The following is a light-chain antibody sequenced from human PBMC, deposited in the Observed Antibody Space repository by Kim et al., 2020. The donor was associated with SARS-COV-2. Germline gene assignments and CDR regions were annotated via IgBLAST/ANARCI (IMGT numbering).Light chain of an antibody. V-gene: IGLV3-21*04. CDR1: NIGRKS. J-gene: IGLJ1*01. CDR3: QVWDSSSGYV. CDR2: YDT. Sequence: VPPGKTARITCGGNNIGRKSVHWYQQKPGQAPVLAIYYDTDRPSGIPERFSGSNSGNTATLTISRVEAGDEADYYCQVWDSSSGYVFGTGTKVTVL.